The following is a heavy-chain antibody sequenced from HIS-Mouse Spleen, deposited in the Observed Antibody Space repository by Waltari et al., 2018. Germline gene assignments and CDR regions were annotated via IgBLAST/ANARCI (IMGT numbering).Heavy chain of an antibody. J-gene: IGHJ2*01. CDR2: FKHSGST. CDR1: GGSFSGYY. CDR3: ARSMGIRDRKWYFDL. V-gene: IGHV4-34*01. Sequence: QVQLQQWGAGLLKPSETLSLTCAVDGGSFSGYYWTWNRQPPGKGLEWVGEFKHSGSTNYNPSLKSRVTISVDTSKNQFSLKLSSVTAADTAVYYCARSMGIRDRKWYFDLWGRGTLVTVSS. D-gene: IGHD7-27*01.